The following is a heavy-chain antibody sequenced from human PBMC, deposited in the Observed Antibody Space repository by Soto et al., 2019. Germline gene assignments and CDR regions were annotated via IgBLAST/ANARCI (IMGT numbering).Heavy chain of an antibody. CDR3: AKFGRMVRGVETDY. CDR1: GVTFSSYA. CDR2: ISGSGGST. Sequence: GGSLSLSCAASGVTFSSYAMRCVGRPPGREREGVSAISGSGGSTYYAASVKGRFTISRDNSKNTLYLQMTSLRAEDTAVYYCAKFGRMVRGVETDYWGQGTLVTVSS. D-gene: IGHD3-10*01. V-gene: IGHV3-23*01. J-gene: IGHJ4*02.